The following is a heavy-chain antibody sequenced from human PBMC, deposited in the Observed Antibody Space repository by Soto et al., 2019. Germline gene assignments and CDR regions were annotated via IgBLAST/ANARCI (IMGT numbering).Heavy chain of an antibody. V-gene: IGHV3-30*18. J-gene: IGHJ4*02. CDR2: ISYDGSNK. CDR1: GFTFSSYG. D-gene: IGHD6-19*01. Sequence: VGSLRLSCAASGFTFSSYGMHWVRQAPGKGLEWVAVISYDGSNKYYADSVKGRFTISRDNSKNTLYLQMNSLRAEDTAVYYCAKDLGGAAGTGPSIDYWGQGTLVTVSS. CDR3: AKDLGGAAGTGPSIDY.